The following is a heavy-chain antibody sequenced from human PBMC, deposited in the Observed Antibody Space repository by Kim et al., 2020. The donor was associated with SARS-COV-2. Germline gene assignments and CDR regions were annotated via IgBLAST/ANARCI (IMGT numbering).Heavy chain of an antibody. Sequence: SETLSLTCAVYGGSFSGYYWSWIRQPPGKGLEWIGEINHSGSTNYNPSLKSRVTISVDTSKNQFSLKLSSVTAADTAVYYCARGVITMVRGVLPGWFDPWGQGTLVTVSS. J-gene: IGHJ5*02. D-gene: IGHD3-10*01. CDR2: INHSGST. CDR3: ARGVITMVRGVLPGWFDP. CDR1: GGSFSGYY. V-gene: IGHV4-34*01.